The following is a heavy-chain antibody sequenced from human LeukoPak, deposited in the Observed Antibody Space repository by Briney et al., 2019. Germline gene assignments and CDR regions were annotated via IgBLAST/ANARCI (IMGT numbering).Heavy chain of an antibody. D-gene: IGHD3-22*01. CDR3: AKDTDSSGYSYYFDY. Sequence: GGSLRLSCAASAFTFSSYAMSWVRQAPGKGLEWVSASSGSGGSTYYADSVKGRFTISRDNSKNTPYLQMNSLRAEDTAVYYCAKDTDSSGYSYYFDYWGQGTLVTVSS. V-gene: IGHV3-23*01. CDR2: SSGSGGST. J-gene: IGHJ4*02. CDR1: AFTFSSYA.